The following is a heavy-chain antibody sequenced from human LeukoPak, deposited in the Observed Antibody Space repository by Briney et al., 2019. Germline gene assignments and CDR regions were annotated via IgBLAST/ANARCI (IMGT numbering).Heavy chain of an antibody. Sequence: PSETLSLTCAVYGGSFSGYYRSWIRQPPGKGLEWIGEINHSGSTNYNPSLKSRVTISVDTSKNQFSLKLSSVTAADTAVYYCARGNAEQWLVTWGQGTLVTVSS. CDR3: ARGNAEQWLVT. CDR1: GGSFSGYY. CDR2: INHSGST. D-gene: IGHD6-19*01. J-gene: IGHJ5*02. V-gene: IGHV4-34*01.